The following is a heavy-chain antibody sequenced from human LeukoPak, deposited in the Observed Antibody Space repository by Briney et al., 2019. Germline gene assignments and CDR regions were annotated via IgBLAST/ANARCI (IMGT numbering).Heavy chain of an antibody. CDR1: GFTFSSYA. CDR3: ARGIQLWSDLDY. J-gene: IGHJ4*02. Sequence: TGGSLRLSCATSGFTFSSYAMHWVRQAPGKGLEWVAVISYDGSNKYYADSVKGRFTISRDNSKNTLYLQMNSLRAEDTAVYYCARGIQLWSDLDYWGQGTLVTVSS. D-gene: IGHD5-18*01. CDR2: ISYDGSNK. V-gene: IGHV3-30-3*01.